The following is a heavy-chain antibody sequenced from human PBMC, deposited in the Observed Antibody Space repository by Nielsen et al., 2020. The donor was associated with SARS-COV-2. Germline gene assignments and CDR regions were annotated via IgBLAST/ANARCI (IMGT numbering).Heavy chain of an antibody. V-gene: IGHV1-18*01. CDR2: ISTHNGHT. CDR1: DYSFTTFG. CDR3: ARGGDTSLVPYFNGLDV. Sequence: ASVKVSCKASDYSFTTFGIHWVRQTPGQGLDWMGWISTHNGHTAYAQNLQGRVTMTTDTSTSTAYVELRSLSSDDTAVYYCARGGDTSLVPYFNGLDVWGQGTTVTVSS. J-gene: IGHJ6*02. D-gene: IGHD5-18*01.